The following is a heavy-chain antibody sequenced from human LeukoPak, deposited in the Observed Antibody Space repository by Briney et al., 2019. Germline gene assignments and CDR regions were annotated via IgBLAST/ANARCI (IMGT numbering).Heavy chain of an antibody. D-gene: IGHD5-18*01. J-gene: IGHJ4*02. Sequence: SSETLSLTCAVYGGSFSGYYWSWIRQPPGKGLEWIGEINHSGSTNYNPSLKSRVTISVDTSKNQFSLKLSSVTAADTAVYYCASRSGGHSYGLGYWGQGTLVTVSS. CDR1: GGSFSGYY. V-gene: IGHV4-34*01. CDR3: ASRSGGHSYGLGY. CDR2: INHSGST.